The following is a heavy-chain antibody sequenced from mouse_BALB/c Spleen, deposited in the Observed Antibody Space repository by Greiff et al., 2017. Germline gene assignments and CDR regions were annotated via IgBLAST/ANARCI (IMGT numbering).Heavy chain of an antibody. V-gene: IGHV1-63*02. CDR2: IYPGGGYT. Sequence: QVQLKESGAELVRPGTSVKISCKASGYTFTNYWLGWVKQRPGHGLEWIGDIYPGGGYTNYNEKFKGKATLTADTSSSTAYMQLSSLTSEDSAVYFCARRDGNFWFAYWGQGTLVTVSA. J-gene: IGHJ3*01. D-gene: IGHD2-1*01. CDR3: ARRDGNFWFAY. CDR1: GYTFTNYW.